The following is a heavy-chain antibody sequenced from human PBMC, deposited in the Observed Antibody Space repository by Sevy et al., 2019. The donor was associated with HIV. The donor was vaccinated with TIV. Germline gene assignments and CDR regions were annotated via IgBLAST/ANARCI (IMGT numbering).Heavy chain of an antibody. CDR2: FDPEDGET. V-gene: IGHV1-24*01. Sequence: ASVKVSCKVSGYTLNELSMHWVRQAPGKGLEWMGRFDPEDGETIYAQKFQGRVTMTEDSSTETAYMELSSLRSEDTAVYYCATAREYYYESSGYFDYWGQGTLVTVSS. J-gene: IGHJ4*02. CDR1: GYTLNELS. D-gene: IGHD3-22*01. CDR3: ATAREYYYESSGYFDY.